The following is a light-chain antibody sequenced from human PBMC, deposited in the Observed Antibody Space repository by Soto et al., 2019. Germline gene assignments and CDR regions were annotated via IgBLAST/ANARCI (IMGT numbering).Light chain of an antibody. CDR1: QSVSSSY. J-gene: IGKJ1*01. Sequence: EIVLTQSPGTLSLSPGERATLSCRVSQSVSSSYLAWYQQKPGQAPRLLIYGASSRATGIPDRFSGSGSGTDCTLTISRLEPEDFAVYYCQQYGSSPWTFGQGTKVEIK. CDR3: QQYGSSPWT. CDR2: GAS. V-gene: IGKV3-20*01.